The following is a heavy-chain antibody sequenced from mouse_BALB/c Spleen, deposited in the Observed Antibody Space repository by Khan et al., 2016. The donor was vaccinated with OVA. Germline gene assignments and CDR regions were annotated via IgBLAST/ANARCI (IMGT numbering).Heavy chain of an antibody. CDR3: ARDGSRYNYAMDY. CDR2: ISYSGST. V-gene: IGHV3-2*02. J-gene: IGHJ4*01. CDR1: GYSITSDYA. Sequence: EVQLQESGPGLVKPSQSLSLTCTVTGYSITSDYAWNWIRQFPGNKLEWMGYISYSGSTIYNPALKSRISITRDTSKNQFFLQLNSVTTEDTATYYCARDGSRYNYAMDYWGRGTSVTVSS. D-gene: IGHD2-3*01.